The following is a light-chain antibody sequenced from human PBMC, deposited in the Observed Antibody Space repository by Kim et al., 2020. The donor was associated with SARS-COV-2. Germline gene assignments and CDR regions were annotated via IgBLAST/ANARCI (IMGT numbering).Light chain of an antibody. CDR1: QSISSY. V-gene: IGKV1-39*01. CDR2: AAA. CDR3: QQSYSTPPS. J-gene: IGKJ2*03. Sequence: SASVGDRVTITCRASQSISSYLNWYQQKPGKAPKLLIYAAASLQSGVPSRFSGSGSGTDFTLTISSLQPEDFATYYCQQSYSTPPSFGQGTKLEI.